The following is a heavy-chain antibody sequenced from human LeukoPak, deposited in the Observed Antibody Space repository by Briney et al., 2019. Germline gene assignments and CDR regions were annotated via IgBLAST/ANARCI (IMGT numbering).Heavy chain of an antibody. V-gene: IGHV1-69*04. Sequence: SVKFSCKASGGTFSSYAISWVRQAPGQGLEWMGRIIPILGIANYAQKFQGRVTITADKSTSTAYMELSSLRSEDTAVYYCARGGASDYGDSPNYWGQGTLVTVSS. CDR2: IIPILGIA. CDR3: ARGGASDYGDSPNY. D-gene: IGHD4-17*01. CDR1: GGTFSSYA. J-gene: IGHJ4*02.